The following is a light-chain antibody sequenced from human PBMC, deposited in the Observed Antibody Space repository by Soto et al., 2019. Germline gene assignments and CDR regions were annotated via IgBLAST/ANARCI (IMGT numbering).Light chain of an antibody. J-gene: IGKJ1*01. CDR1: QSISEW. CDR2: ETS. CDR3: QQYNSYSWT. Sequence: DIQMTQSPSTLSASVGDRVTITCRASQSISEWLAWYQQKPGKAPKLLIYETSSLQSGVPSRFSASGSGTEFTLTISSLQPADFATYYCQQYNSYSWTFGQGTKVEVK. V-gene: IGKV1-5*03.